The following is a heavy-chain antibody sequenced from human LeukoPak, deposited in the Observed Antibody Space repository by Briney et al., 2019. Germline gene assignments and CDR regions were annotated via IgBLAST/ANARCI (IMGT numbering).Heavy chain of an antibody. D-gene: IGHD3-10*01. V-gene: IGHV3-13*01. J-gene: IGHJ4*02. Sequence: PGGSLRLSCAASGFTFSSYDMHWVRHATGKGLEWVSVIGTAGDTYYPGSVKGRFTISRDNAKNSLYLQMNSLRAEDTAVDYCARDRSDITMVRGAPPPFDYWGQGTLVTVSS. CDR1: GFTFSSYD. CDR2: IGTAGDT. CDR3: ARDRSDITMVRGAPPPFDY.